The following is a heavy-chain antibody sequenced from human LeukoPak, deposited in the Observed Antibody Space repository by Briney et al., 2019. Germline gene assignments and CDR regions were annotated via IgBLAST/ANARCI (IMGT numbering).Heavy chain of an antibody. CDR1: GFTFSSYG. Sequence: PGGSVRLSCAASGFTFSSYGMHWVRQAPGKGLEWVAVIWYDGSNKYYADSVKGRFTLSRDISKNTLYLQMNSLRAEDTAVYYCAKLYCSGSSCYSIDHWGQGTLVTVSS. J-gene: IGHJ4*02. CDR2: IWYDGSNK. D-gene: IGHD2-15*01. CDR3: AKLYCSGSSCYSIDH. V-gene: IGHV3-33*06.